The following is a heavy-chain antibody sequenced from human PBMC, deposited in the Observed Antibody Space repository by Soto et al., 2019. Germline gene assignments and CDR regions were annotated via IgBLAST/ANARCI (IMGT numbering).Heavy chain of an antibody. V-gene: IGHV4-39*07. D-gene: IGHD4-4*01. CDR1: GGSISSSSYY. CDR2: IYYSGST. J-gene: IGHJ6*02. CDR3: ARVDYSNYYYGMDV. Sequence: QLQLQESGPGLVKPSETLSLTCTVSGGSISSSSYYWGWIRQPPGKGLEWIGSIYYSGSTYYNPSLKSRVTISVDTSKNQFSLKLSSVTAADTAVYYCARVDYSNYYYGMDVWGQGTTVTVSS.